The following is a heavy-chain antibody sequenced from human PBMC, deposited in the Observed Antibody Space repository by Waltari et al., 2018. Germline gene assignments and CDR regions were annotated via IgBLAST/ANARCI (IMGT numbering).Heavy chain of an antibody. CDR1: GFTFSSYS. Sequence: EVQLVESGGGLVQPGGSLRLSCAASGFTFSSYSMNWVRQAPGKGLEWVSYISSSSSTIYYADSVKGRFTISRDKAKNSLYLQMNSLRAEDTAVYYCARDTHGMDVWGQGTTVTVSS. CDR2: ISSSSSTI. J-gene: IGHJ6*02. V-gene: IGHV3-48*01. CDR3: ARDTHGMDV.